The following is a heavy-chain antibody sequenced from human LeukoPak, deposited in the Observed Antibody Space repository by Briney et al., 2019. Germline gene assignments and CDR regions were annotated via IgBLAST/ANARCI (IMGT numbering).Heavy chain of an antibody. Sequence: GGSLRLSCATSGFTFSSFAMSWVRQAPGKGLEWVSAISGSGGSTYYADSVEGRFTICRDNSKNTLYLQMSSLRAEDTAVYYCATRTSGFCSSTSCYGHDFWGQGTLVTVSS. D-gene: IGHD2-2*03. J-gene: IGHJ4*02. V-gene: IGHV3-23*01. CDR2: ISGSGGST. CDR3: ATRTSGFCSSTSCYGHDF. CDR1: GFTFSSFA.